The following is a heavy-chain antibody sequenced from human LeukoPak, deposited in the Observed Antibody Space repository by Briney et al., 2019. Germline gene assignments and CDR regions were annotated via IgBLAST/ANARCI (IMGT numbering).Heavy chain of an antibody. D-gene: IGHD5-24*01. CDR1: GSTFSSYS. CDR3: ARGMVATIFDY. J-gene: IGHJ4*02. CDR2: ISSSSSYI. Sequence: GGSLRLSCAASGSTFSSYSMNWVRQAPGKGLEWVSSISSSSSYIYYADSVKGRFTISRDNAKNSLYLQMNSLRAEDTAVYYCARGMVATIFDYWGQGTLVTVSS. V-gene: IGHV3-21*01.